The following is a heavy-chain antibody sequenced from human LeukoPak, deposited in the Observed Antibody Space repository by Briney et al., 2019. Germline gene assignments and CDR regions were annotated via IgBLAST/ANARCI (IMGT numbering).Heavy chain of an antibody. CDR1: GFSVSGYW. V-gene: IGHV3-7*01. CDR3: AREWQGGIAAAGTRIEGDY. D-gene: IGHD6-13*01. J-gene: IGHJ4*02. Sequence: GGSLRLSCAVPGFSVSGYWMTWVRQAPGKGLEWVANIKQDGSEKNYVDSVKGRFTISRDNAENSLFLQMNSLRVEDTAVYYCAREWQGGIAAAGTRIEGDYWGQGTLVAVSS. CDR2: IKQDGSEK.